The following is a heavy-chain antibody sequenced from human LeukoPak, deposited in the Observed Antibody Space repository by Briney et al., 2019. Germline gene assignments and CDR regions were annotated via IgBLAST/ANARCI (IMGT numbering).Heavy chain of an antibody. CDR3: ARKSYYGDYVY. J-gene: IGHJ4*02. CDR1: GGSFSGYY. D-gene: IGHD4-17*01. Sequence: PSETLSLTCAVYGGSFSGYYWSWIRQPPRKGLEWIGEINHSGSTNYNPSLESRVTISVDTSKNQFSLKLSSVTAADTAVYYCARKSYYGDYVYWGQGTLVTVSS. CDR2: INHSGST. V-gene: IGHV4-34*01.